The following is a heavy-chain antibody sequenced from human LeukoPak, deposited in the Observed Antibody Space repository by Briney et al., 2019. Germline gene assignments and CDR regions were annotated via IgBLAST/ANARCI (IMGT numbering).Heavy chain of an antibody. CDR3: ARLGDRNSGYSYGYPVGY. J-gene: IGHJ4*02. CDR1: GGSISSSSYY. V-gene: IGHV4-39*01. CDR2: IYYSGRT. Sequence: SETLSLTCTVSGGSISSSSYYWGWIRQPPGKGLEWIGSIYYSGRTYYNPSLKSRVTISVDTSKNQFSLKLSSVTAADTAVYYCARLGDRNSGYSYGYPVGYWGQGTLVTVSS. D-gene: IGHD5-18*01.